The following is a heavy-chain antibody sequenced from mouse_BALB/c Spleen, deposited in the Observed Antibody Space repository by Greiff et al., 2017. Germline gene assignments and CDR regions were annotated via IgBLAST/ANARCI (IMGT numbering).Heavy chain of an antibody. CDR2: ISSGGGST. Sequence: EVKLQQSGGGLVKPGGSLKLSCAASGFAFSSYDMSWVRQTPEKRLEWVAYISSGGGSTYYPDTVKGRFTISRDNAKNTLYLQMSSLKSEDTAMYYCARRPGSEAMDYWGQGTSVTVSS. J-gene: IGHJ4*01. D-gene: IGHD1-1*01. CDR1: GFAFSSYD. V-gene: IGHV5-12-1*01. CDR3: ARRPGSEAMDY.